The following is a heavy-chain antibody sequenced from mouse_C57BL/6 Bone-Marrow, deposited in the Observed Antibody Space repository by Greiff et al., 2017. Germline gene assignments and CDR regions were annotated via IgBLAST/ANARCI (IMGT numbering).Heavy chain of an antibody. D-gene: IGHD2-2*01. CDR2: IDPNSGGT. CDR3: ARHLFLLWVRRVPYCALDD. CDR1: GYTFTSYW. J-gene: IGHJ4*01. V-gene: IGHV1-72*01. Sequence: VQLQQPGAELVKPGASVKLSCKASGYTFTSYWMHWVKQRPGRGLEWIGRIDPNSGGTKYNEKFKSKATLTVDKPSSTAYMQLSSLTSEDSAVXSCARHLFLLWVRRVPYCALDDWGKGTSVTVSS.